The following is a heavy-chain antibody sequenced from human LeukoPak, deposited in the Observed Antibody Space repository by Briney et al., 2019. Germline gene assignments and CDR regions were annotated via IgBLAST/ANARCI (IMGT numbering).Heavy chain of an antibody. D-gene: IGHD3-22*01. CDR2: LYSGGST. CDR3: AKTSDYYFSLDN. CDR1: GFTVSSNY. V-gene: IGHV3-53*01. J-gene: IGHJ4*02. Sequence: GGPLRLSCAASGFTVSSNYMTWVRQAPGRGLEWVSTLYSGGSTYYADSVEGRFTISRDSSKNTLYLQMNSLRAEDTAVYYCAKTSDYYFSLDNWGQGTLVTVSS.